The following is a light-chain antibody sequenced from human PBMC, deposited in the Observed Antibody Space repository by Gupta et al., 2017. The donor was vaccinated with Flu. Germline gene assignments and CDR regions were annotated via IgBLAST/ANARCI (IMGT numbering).Light chain of an antibody. V-gene: IGLV1-40*01. CDR3: QSYDNSLSGSKV. CDR1: TSNIGAGYD. J-gene: IGLJ3*02. Sequence: QSVLTQPPSVSGAPGQRVTISCTGSTSNIGAGYDVHWYQQVPGRAPKRLIFGNNNRPSGVADRFSGSKSGTSASLAIAGLQAEDEADYYCQSYDNSLSGSKVFGGGTKLTVL. CDR2: GNN.